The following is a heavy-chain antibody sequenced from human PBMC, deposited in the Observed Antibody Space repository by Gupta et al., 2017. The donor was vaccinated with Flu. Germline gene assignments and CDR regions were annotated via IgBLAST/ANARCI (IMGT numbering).Heavy chain of an antibody. CDR2: ISSSSSYI. J-gene: IGHJ4*02. D-gene: IGHD3-22*01. V-gene: IGHV3-21*01. CDR1: TYT. CDR3: ARSFEYDRSAYYDD. Sequence: TYTMTWVRQTPGKGLDWVSSISSSSSYIYYADSVKGRFTVSRDNAKHSLSMPMDSLRAEDTAVYDCARSFEYDRSAYYDDWGQGTRVTVSS.